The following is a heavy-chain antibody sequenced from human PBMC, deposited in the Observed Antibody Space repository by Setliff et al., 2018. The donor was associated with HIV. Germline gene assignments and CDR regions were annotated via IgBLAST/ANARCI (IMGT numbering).Heavy chain of an antibody. CDR3: ARGGNSSNWFGP. J-gene: IGHJ5*02. D-gene: IGHD6-13*01. Sequence: SETLSLTCTVSSGYMSGHFWTWIRQTPGEGLEWIGNIYLGETTNYNPSLKSRATISLDTSKRQFSLHLTSVTAADTAVYYCARGGNSSNWFGPWGQRTLVTVSS. V-gene: IGHV4-59*11. CDR2: IYLGETT. CDR1: SGYMSGHF.